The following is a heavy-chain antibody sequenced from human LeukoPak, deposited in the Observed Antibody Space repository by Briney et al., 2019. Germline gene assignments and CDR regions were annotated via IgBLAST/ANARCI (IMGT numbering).Heavy chain of an antibody. CDR1: GLTFSSRA. CDR2: IVSNGGNT. J-gene: IGHJ4*02. V-gene: IGHV3-64*02. D-gene: IGHD3-3*01. Sequence: GGSLRLSCAASGLTFSSRAMHWVRQAPGKGLEYVSAIVSNGGNTYYADSVRGRFTISRDNSKDTVSLQMGSLRPEDTAVYYCARGGYYAASDIGGQGALVTVSP. CDR3: ARGGYYAASDI.